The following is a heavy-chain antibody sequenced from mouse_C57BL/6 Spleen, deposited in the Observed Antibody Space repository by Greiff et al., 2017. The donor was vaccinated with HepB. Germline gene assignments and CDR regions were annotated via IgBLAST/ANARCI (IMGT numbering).Heavy chain of an antibody. CDR1: GYTFTSYW. CDR3: ARGGLPKAMDY. D-gene: IGHD3-1*01. J-gene: IGHJ4*01. V-gene: IGHV1-69*01. CDR2: IDPSDSYT. Sequence: VQLQQPGTELVMPGASVKLSCKASGYTFTSYWMHWVKQRPGQGLEWIGEIDPSDSYTNYNQKFKGKSTLTVDKSSSTAYMQLSSLTSEDSAVYYCARGGLPKAMDYWGQGTSVTVSS.